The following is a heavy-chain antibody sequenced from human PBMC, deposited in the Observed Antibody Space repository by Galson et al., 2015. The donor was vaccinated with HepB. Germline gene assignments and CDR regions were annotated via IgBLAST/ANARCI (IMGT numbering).Heavy chain of an antibody. J-gene: IGHJ1*01. V-gene: IGHV1-18*04. D-gene: IGHD3-10*01. CDR1: GYTFTSYG. CDR2: INPYNGNT. Sequence: SVKVSCKASGYTFTSYGISYGRQAPGHGLEWVGWINPYNGNTNYAQKFQGRVTMTTDTSTSTAYMELRSLRSDDTAVYYCARGPWFGELTGILVLQHWGQGTLITVSS. CDR3: ARGPWFGELTGILVLQH.